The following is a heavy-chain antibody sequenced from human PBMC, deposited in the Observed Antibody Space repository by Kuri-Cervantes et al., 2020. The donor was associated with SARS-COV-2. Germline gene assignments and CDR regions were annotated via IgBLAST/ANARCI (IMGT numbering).Heavy chain of an antibody. CDR3: ARAITMVRGVLFDY. CDR1: DGLFSGYY. D-gene: IGHD3-10*01. CDR2: IYSGGST. J-gene: IGHJ4*02. V-gene: IGHV3-66*01. Sequence: GGSLRLSCAVSDGLFSGYYWSWIRQPPGKGLEWVSVIYSGGSTYYADSVKGRFTISRDNSKNTLYLQMNSLRAEDTAVYYCARAITMVRGVLFDYWGQGNQVHVAS.